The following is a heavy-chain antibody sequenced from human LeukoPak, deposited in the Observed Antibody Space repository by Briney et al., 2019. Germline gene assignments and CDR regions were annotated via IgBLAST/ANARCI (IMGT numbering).Heavy chain of an antibody. D-gene: IGHD3-22*01. CDR1: GGSISSGGYF. J-gene: IGHJ4*02. V-gene: IGHV4-31*03. CDR2: IYYSGST. CDR3: ARESGDSSGYTFDY. Sequence: PSQTLSLTCTVSGGSISSGGYFWTWIRQHPGKGLEWIGYIYYSGSTYYNPSLKSRVTISVDTSKSQFSLKLSSVTAADTAVYYCARESGDSSGYTFDYWGQGTLVTVSS.